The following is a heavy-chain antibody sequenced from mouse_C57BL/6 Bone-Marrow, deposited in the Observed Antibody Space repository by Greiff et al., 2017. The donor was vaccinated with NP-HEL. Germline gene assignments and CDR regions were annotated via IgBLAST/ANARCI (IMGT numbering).Heavy chain of an antibody. CDR1: GYTFTSYW. CDR3: AKGSYYDYDGYFDV. J-gene: IGHJ1*03. D-gene: IGHD2-4*01. V-gene: IGHV1-55*01. CDR2: IYPGSGST. Sequence: VQLQQPGAELVKPGASVKMSCKASGYTFTSYWITWVKQRPGQGLEWIGDIYPGSGSTNYNEKFKSKATLTVDTSSSTAYMQLSSLTSEDSAVYYCAKGSYYDYDGYFDVWGTGTTVTVSS.